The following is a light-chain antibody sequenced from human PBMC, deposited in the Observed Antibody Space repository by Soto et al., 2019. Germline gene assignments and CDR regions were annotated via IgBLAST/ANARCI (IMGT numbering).Light chain of an antibody. J-gene: IGKJ1*01. CDR3: LQHKSYPRA. Sequence: DVQMTQSPSSLSASVGDRVTITCRASQGIGNDLGWYQQKPGKAPKRLIYAASSLQSGVPSRFSGSGSGTDFTLTISSLQPEDFATYYCLQHKSYPRAFGQGTKVEI. CDR2: AAS. CDR1: QGIGND. V-gene: IGKV1-17*01.